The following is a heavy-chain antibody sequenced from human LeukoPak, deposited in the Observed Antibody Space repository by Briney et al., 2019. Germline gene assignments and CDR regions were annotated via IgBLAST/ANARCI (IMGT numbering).Heavy chain of an antibody. CDR1: GYTLTSYY. CDR3: ARGYSSSRYWGGGDY. Sequence: ASVKVSCKASGYTLTSYYMHWVRQAPGQGLEWMGIINPSGGTTSYAQKFQGRVTMTRDTSTSTVYMELNSLTSEDTAVYYCARGYSSSRYWGGGDYWGQGTLVTVSP. CDR2: INPSGGTT. D-gene: IGHD6-13*01. J-gene: IGHJ4*02. V-gene: IGHV1-46*01.